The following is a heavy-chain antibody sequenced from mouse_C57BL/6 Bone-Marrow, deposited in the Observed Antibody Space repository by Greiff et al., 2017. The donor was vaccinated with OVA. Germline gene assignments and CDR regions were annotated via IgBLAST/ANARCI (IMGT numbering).Heavy chain of an antibody. CDR3: ARDGYFDY. V-gene: IGHV1-50*01. Sequence: QVQLQQSGAELVKPGASVKLSCKASGYTFTSYWMQWVKQRPGQGLEWIGGIDPSDSYTNYNQKFKGKATLTVDTSSSTAYMQLSSLTSEDSAVYYCARDGYFDYWGQGTTLTVSS. CDR1: GYTFTSYW. J-gene: IGHJ2*01. D-gene: IGHD2-3*01. CDR2: IDPSDSYT.